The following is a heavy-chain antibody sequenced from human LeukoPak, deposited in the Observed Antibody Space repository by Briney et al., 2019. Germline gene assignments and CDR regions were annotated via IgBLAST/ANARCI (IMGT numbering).Heavy chain of an antibody. D-gene: IGHD3-9*01. Sequence: SETLSLTCTVSGGSISSSSYYWGWIRQPPGKGLEWIGSIYYSGSTYYNPSLKSRVTISVDTSKNQFSLKLSSVTAADTAVYYCARWTILTASNWFDPWGQGTLVTVSS. CDR3: ARWTILTASNWFDP. CDR1: GGSISSSSYY. V-gene: IGHV4-39*07. CDR2: IYYSGST. J-gene: IGHJ5*02.